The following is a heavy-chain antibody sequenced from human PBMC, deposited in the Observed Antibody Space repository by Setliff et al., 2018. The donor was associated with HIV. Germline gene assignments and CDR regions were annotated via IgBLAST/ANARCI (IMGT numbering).Heavy chain of an antibody. CDR2: IISILGIA. D-gene: IGHD6-13*01. V-gene: IGHV1-69*10. CDR1: GGTFTSCV. J-gene: IGHJ6*04. CDR3: ARARITNPGYSSSWAPYEYYGMDV. Sequence: SVKVSCKASGGTFTSCVISWVRQAPGQGLEWMGGIISILGIASYSQEFQGRVTITADKSTSTAYMELNSLRSEDTAVYYCARARITNPGYSSSWAPYEYYGMDVWGKGTTVTVSS.